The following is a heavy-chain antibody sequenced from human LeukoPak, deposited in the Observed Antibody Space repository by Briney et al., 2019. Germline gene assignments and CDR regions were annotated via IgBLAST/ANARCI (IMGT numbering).Heavy chain of an antibody. CDR2: IIPIFGTT. CDR3: ARDSRHYYDTSGYHHYFDY. CDR1: GGTFSGYA. J-gene: IGHJ4*02. Sequence: GASVKVSCKASGGTFSGYAISWVRQAPGQGLEWMGGIIPIFGTTNYAQKFQGRVTITADESTSTAYMELSSLRSDDTAVYYCARDSRHYYDTSGYHHYFDYWGQGTLVTVSS. V-gene: IGHV1-69*13. D-gene: IGHD3-22*01.